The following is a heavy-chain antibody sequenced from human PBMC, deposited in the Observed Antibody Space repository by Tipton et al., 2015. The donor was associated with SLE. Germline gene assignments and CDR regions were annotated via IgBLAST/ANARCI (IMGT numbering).Heavy chain of an antibody. V-gene: IGHV3-33*06. CDR3: AKDIWATTRSRGLDY. Sequence: SLRLSCKASGFTFSRYDMSWVRQTPGKGLEWVAVAWYDGSETYYADAVKGRFRISRDNSRNIVYLYMNSLRAEDTAMYFCAKDIWATTRSRGLDYWGQGTPVTVSS. J-gene: IGHJ4*02. CDR2: AWYDGSET. D-gene: IGHD1-7*01. CDR1: GFTFSRYD.